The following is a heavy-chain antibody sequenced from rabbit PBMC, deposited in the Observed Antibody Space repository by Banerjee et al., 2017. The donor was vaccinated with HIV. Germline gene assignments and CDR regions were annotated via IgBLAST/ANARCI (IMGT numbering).Heavy chain of an antibody. CDR3: ARDLAGVIGWNFNL. D-gene: IGHD4-1*01. J-gene: IGHJ4*01. Sequence: QEQLKETGGGLVQPGGSLTLSCKASGFDFSSYYMCWVRQAPGKGLEWIACIYAGSSGSTYYASWAKGRFTISKTSSTTVTLQMTSLTAADTATYFCARDLAGVIGWNFNLWGPGTPVTVS. V-gene: IGHV1S45*01. CDR1: GFDFSSYY. CDR2: IYAGSSGST.